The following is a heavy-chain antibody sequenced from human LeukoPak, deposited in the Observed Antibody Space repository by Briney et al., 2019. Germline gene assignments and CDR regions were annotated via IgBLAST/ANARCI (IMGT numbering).Heavy chain of an antibody. J-gene: IGHJ6*03. CDR1: GFTFSSYV. Sequence: QTGGSLRLSCAASGFTFSSYVMHWVRQAPGKGLEWVAVISYDGSNKYYADSVKGRFTISRDNSKNTLYLQMNSLRAEDTAVYYCRRGYDRSGYHPSDYYYYMDVWGKGTTVTVSS. V-gene: IGHV3-30-3*01. D-gene: IGHD3-22*01. CDR3: RRGYDRSGYHPSDYYYYMDV. CDR2: ISYDGSNK.